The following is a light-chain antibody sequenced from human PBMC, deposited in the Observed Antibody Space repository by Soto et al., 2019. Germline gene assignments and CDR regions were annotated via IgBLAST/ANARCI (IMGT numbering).Light chain of an antibody. CDR3: QQYDSSPRT. V-gene: IGKV1-33*01. Sequence: DIQMTQSPFSLSASVGDRVTITCQASQDISNSLNWYQQKPGQAPRLLIYGASSRATGIPDRFSGSGSGTHFTLTITRLEPGDFAVYYCQQYDSSPRTFGQGTKVDIK. CDR1: QDISNS. CDR2: GAS. J-gene: IGKJ1*01.